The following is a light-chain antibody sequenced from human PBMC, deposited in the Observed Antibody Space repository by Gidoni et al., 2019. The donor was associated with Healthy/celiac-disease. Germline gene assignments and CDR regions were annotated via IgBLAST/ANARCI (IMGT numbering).Light chain of an antibody. CDR2: AAS. CDR1: QSISSY. V-gene: IGKV1-39*01. J-gene: IGKJ2*02. CDR3: QQSYSTPRT. Sequence: IQLTQSPSSLSASVGDRVTITCRESQSISSYLNWYQQKPGKAPKLLIYAASSLQSGVPSRFSGSGSGTDCTLTISSLQPEDCATYYCQQSYSTPRTFGQGTKLEIK.